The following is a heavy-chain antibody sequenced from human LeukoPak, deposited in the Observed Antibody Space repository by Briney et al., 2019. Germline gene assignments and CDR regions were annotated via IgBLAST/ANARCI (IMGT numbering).Heavy chain of an antibody. CDR2: IYYSGST. Sequence: PSETLSLTCTGSGGSISSYYWSWIRQPPGKGLEWIGYIYYSGSTNYNPSLKSRVTISVDTSKNQFSLKLSSVTAADTAVYYCARERWNDGTNDYWGQGTLVTVSS. CDR1: GGSISSYY. V-gene: IGHV4-59*01. CDR3: ARERWNDGTNDY. J-gene: IGHJ4*02. D-gene: IGHD1-1*01.